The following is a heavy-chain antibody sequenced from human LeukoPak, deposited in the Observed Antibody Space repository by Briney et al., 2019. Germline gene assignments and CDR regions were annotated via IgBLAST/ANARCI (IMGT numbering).Heavy chain of an antibody. CDR2: IRYDGSNK. D-gene: IGHD5-18*01. CDR3: ASSLRGYSYGFDY. J-gene: IGHJ4*02. V-gene: IGHV3-30*02. Sequence: GGSLRLSCAASGFTFSSYGMHWVRQAPGKGLEWVAFIRYDGSNKYYADSVKGRFTISRDNSKNTLYLQMNSLRAEDTAVYYCASSLRGYSYGFDYWGQGTLVTVSS. CDR1: GFTFSSYG.